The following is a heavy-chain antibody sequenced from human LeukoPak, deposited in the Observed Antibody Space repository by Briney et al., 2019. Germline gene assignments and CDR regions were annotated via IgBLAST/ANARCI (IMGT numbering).Heavy chain of an antibody. CDR2: ISNRGIII. CDR3: ASGGDYVGIAATFRY. J-gene: IGHJ4*02. CDR1: GFNFSATY. Sequence: VKPGGSLRLSCAASGFNFSATYMTWIRQAPGKGLEWVSYISNRGIIINYADSVKGRFTISRDDAKSSLYLHMNNLRTEDTALYYCASGGDYVGIAATFRYWGQGSLVTVSS. D-gene: IGHD4-23*01. V-gene: IGHV3-11*01.